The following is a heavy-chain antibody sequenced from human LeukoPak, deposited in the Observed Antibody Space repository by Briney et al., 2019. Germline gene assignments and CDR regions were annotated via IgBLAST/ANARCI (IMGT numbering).Heavy chain of an antibody. V-gene: IGHV4-4*02. CDR1: GGSISSSYW. CDR3: ARLMVQTGDDY. Sequence: SGTLSLTCAVSGGSISSSYWWTWVRQPPGKGLEWIGEIYHSGSTNYNPSLKCRVTISLDKSNNQFSLRLDSVTAADTAVYYCARLMVQTGDDYWGQGTLVTVSS. CDR2: IYHSGST. D-gene: IGHD3-10*01. J-gene: IGHJ4*02.